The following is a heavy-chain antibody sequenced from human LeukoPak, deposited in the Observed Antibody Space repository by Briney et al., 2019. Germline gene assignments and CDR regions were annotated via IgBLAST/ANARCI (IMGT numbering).Heavy chain of an antibody. Sequence: SETLSLTCAVSGGSISSGGYSWSWIRQPPGQGLEWIGYIYHSGSTYYNPSLKSRVTISVDRSKNQFSLKLSSVTAADTAVYYCASLYSSSWYHAFDIWGQGTMVTVSS. CDR2: IYHSGST. CDR3: ASLYSSSWYHAFDI. J-gene: IGHJ3*02. CDR1: GGSISSGGYS. D-gene: IGHD6-13*01. V-gene: IGHV4-30-2*01.